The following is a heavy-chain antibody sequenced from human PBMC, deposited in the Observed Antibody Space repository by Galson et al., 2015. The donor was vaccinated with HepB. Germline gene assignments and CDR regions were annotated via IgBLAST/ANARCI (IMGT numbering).Heavy chain of an antibody. CDR3: ARDPVAGHFDY. CDR1: EFTFSRFS. Sequence: SLRLSCAASEFTFSRFSMSWVRQAPGKGLEWISYISSSSSTIYYADSVKGRFTISRDNAKNSLFLQMNSLRAEDTAVYYCARDPVAGHFDYWGQGTLVTVSS. D-gene: IGHD6-19*01. J-gene: IGHJ4*02. V-gene: IGHV3-48*04. CDR2: ISSSSSTI.